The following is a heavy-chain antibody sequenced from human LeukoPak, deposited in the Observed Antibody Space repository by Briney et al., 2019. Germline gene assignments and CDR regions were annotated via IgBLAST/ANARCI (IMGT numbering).Heavy chain of an antibody. CDR1: VFTFSSYG. CDR3: PGIDIPPFDY. V-gene: IGHV3-30*02. CDR2: IRYDGSNK. J-gene: IGHJ4*02. D-gene: IGHD2-15*01. Sequence: PGGSLRLSCAASVFTFSSYGMHWVRQAPGKGREGVAFIRYDGSNKYYADPVRGGFTIPRDNSKDTLYLQMNSLRADDTAVYYCPGIDIPPFDYWGQGTLVTVSS.